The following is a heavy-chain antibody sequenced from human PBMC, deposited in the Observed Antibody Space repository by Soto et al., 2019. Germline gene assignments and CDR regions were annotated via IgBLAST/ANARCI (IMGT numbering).Heavy chain of an antibody. D-gene: IGHD3-22*01. CDR2: IIPIFGTT. V-gene: IGHV1-69*06. CDR1: GGTFGSGA. J-gene: IGHJ5*02. CDR3: ARDRTDSGYYTNWLDP. Sequence: SVQVSFKAWGGTFGSGAITWVRQAPGQGLEWVGRIIPIFGTTNYAQNLQGRVTISADKSTLTSYMELHSLTSDDTALYYCARDRTDSGYYTNWLDPWGQGTQVTVSS.